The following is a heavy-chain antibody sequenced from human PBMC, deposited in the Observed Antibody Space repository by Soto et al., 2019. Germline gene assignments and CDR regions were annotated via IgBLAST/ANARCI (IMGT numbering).Heavy chain of an antibody. D-gene: IGHD6-19*01. V-gene: IGHV3-9*01. CDR3: AKDVASSGWYDGFDS. J-gene: IGHJ4*02. Sequence: EVQLVESGGGLVQPGRSLRLSCAASGFSFGDYAMQWVRQVPGKGLEWVSSISWNGESIGYADSVKGRFTISRDNGKKSLYLQMNSLRGEDTALHYCAKDVASSGWYDGFDSWGQGTLVTVS. CDR1: GFSFGDYA. CDR2: ISWNGESI.